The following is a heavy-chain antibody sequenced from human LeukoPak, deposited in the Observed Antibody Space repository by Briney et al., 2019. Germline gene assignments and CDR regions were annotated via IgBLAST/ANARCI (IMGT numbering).Heavy chain of an antibody. CDR3: ARRPGAFTFDY. CDR1: GGSISSFH. D-gene: IGHD2-2*01. V-gene: IGHV4-59*12. J-gene: IGHJ4*02. CDR2: IYYSGST. Sequence: SETLSLTCTVSGGSISSFHWSWIRQPPGKGLEWIGYIYYSGSTIYNPSLKSRVTISIDTSKNQFSLKLSSVTAADTAVYYCARRPGAFTFDYWGQGTLVTVSS.